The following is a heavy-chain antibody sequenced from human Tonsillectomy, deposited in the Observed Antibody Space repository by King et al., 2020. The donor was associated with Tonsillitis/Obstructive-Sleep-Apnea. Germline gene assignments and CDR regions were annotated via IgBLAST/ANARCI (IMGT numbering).Heavy chain of an antibody. V-gene: IGHV1-2*02. CDR3: ARGRYFYWLSGL. CDR2: INPNSGGT. J-gene: IGHJ4*02. Sequence: VQLVESGAEVKKPGASVKISCKASGYTFIGYYMHWVRQAPGQGLEWMGWINPNSGGTKYAQKFQGRVTMTRDTSISTGYMELSRLRSDDTAVYYCARGRYFYWLSGLWGQGTLVTVSS. CDR1: GYTFIGYY. D-gene: IGHD3-9*01.